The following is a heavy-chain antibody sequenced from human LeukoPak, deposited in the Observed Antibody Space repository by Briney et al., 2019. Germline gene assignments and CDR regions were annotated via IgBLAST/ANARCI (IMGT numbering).Heavy chain of an antibody. D-gene: IGHD6-19*01. J-gene: IGHJ4*02. Sequence: SETLSLTCTVSGGSISSSSYYWGWIRQPPGKGLEWIGSIYYSGSTYYNPSLKSRVTISVDTSKNQFSLKLSSVTAADTAVYYCASENSSGWYSFDYWGQGTLVTVSS. V-gene: IGHV4-39*01. CDR3: ASENSSGWYSFDY. CDR1: GGSISSSSYY. CDR2: IYYSGST.